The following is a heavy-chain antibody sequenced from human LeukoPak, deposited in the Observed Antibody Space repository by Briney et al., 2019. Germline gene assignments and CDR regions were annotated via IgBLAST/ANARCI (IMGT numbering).Heavy chain of an antibody. V-gene: IGHV4-59*08. Sequence: SETLSLTCTVSGGSITSYHWSWIRQPPGKGLEWIGYIHNSGNTNYNPSLKSRVTISIDTSKNQFSLKLSSVTAADTAVYYCARLGRAVTTFFDYCGQGTLVTVSS. CDR3: ARLGRAVTTFFDY. J-gene: IGHJ4*02. CDR2: IHNSGNT. D-gene: IGHD4-17*01. CDR1: GGSITSYH.